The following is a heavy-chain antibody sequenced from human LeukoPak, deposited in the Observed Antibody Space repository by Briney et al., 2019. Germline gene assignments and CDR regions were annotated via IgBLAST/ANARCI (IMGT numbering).Heavy chain of an antibody. V-gene: IGHV3-21*01. CDR2: ISSSSSYI. J-gene: IGHJ4*02. Sequence: GGSLRLSCAASGFTFISYSMNWVRQAPGKGLKWVSPISSSSSYIYYADSVKGRFTISRDNAKNSLYLQMNSLRAEDTAVYYCARYPYDILTGYYIDYWGQGTLVTVSS. CDR3: ARYPYDILTGYYIDY. D-gene: IGHD3-9*01. CDR1: GFTFISYS.